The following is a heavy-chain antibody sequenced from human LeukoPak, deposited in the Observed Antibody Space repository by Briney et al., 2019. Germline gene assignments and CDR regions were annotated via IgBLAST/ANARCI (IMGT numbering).Heavy chain of an antibody. V-gene: IGHV1-69*04. CDR1: GGTFSSFA. Sequence: GASVRVSCKASGGTFSSFAISWVRQAPGQGLEWMGRIIPIHGIANYAQKFQGRVTITADKSTSTAYMELSSLRSEDTAVYYCARSKYYYDSSGYLYYYYYGMDVWGQGTTVPVSS. CDR2: IIPIHGIA. CDR3: ARSKYYYDSSGYLYYYYYGMDV. D-gene: IGHD3-22*01. J-gene: IGHJ6*02.